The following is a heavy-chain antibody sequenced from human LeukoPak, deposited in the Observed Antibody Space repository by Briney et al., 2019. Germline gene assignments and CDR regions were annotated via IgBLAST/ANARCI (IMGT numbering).Heavy chain of an antibody. D-gene: IGHD3-16*02. J-gene: IGHJ4*02. CDR1: GFTFSSYW. V-gene: IGHV3-7*01. CDR3: ARDVMITFGGVIVMYYFDY. Sequence: PGGSLRLSCAASGFTFSSYWMSWVRQAPGKGLGWVANIKQDGSEKYYVDSVKGRFTISRDNAKNSLYLQMNSLRAEDTAVYYCARDVMITFGGVIVMYYFDYWGQGTQVTVSS. CDR2: IKQDGSEK.